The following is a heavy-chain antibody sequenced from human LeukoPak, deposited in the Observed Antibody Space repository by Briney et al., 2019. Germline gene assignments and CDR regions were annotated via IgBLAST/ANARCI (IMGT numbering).Heavy chain of an antibody. J-gene: IGHJ6*02. Sequence: GGSLRLSCAASGFTFSSYSMNWVRQAPGKGLEWVSSISSSSSYIYYADSVKGRFTISRDNAKNSLYLQMNSLRAEDTAVYYCARDQVTMVRGVIIDFWHYYGMDVWGQGTTVTVSS. D-gene: IGHD3-10*01. CDR1: GFTFSSYS. CDR2: ISSSSSYI. CDR3: ARDQVTMVRGVIIDFWHYYGMDV. V-gene: IGHV3-21*01.